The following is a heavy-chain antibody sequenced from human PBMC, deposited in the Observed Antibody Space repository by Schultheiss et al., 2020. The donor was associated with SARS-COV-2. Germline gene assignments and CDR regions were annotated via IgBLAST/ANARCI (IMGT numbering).Heavy chain of an antibody. CDR1: GFTFSDYY. CDR3: ARVVPAVRGGFDP. Sequence: GGSLRLSCAASGFTFSDYYMSWIRQAPGKGLEWVSYISSSSSYTNYADSVKGRFTISRDNSKNTLYLQMNSLRAEDTAVYYCARVVPAVRGGFDPWGQGTLVTVSS. CDR2: ISSSSSYT. J-gene: IGHJ5*02. V-gene: IGHV3-11*05. D-gene: IGHD2-2*01.